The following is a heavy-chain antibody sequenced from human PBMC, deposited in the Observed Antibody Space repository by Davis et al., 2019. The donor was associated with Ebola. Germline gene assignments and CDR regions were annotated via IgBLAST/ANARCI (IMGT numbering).Heavy chain of an antibody. D-gene: IGHD2-21*02. J-gene: IGHJ4*01. CDR2: ISYDGSNK. CDR3: VIISMT. Sequence: PGGSLRLSCAASGFTFSSYAMHWVRQAPGKGLEWVAVISYDGSNKYYADSVKGRFTISRDNSKNTLYLQMNSLRAEDTAVYYCVIISMTWGQGTLVTVSS. V-gene: IGHV3-30*14. CDR1: GFTFSSYA.